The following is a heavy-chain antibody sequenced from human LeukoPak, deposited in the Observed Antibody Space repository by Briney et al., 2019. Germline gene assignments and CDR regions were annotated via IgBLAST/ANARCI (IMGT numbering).Heavy chain of an antibody. CDR1: GDSVSSNNIA. V-gene: IGHV6-1*01. CDR3: ARGRASAFDI. CDR2: TYYRSKWYN. Sequence: SQTLSLTCVLSGDSVSSNNIAWNWIRQSPSRGLEWLGRTYYRSKWYNDYAVSVISRININADTSKNQFSLQLYSVTPDDTAVYYCARGRASAFDIWGQGTVVAVSS. J-gene: IGHJ3*02.